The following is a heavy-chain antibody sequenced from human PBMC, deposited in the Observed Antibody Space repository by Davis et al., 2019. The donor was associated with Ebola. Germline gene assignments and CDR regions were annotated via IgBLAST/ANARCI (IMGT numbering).Heavy chain of an antibody. D-gene: IGHD4-23*01. V-gene: IGHV3-23*01. CDR1: GFTFSSYE. Sequence: GGSLRLSCAASGFTFSSYEINWVRQVPGKGLEWVSAISGSGGSTYYADSVKGRFTISRDNSKNTLYLQMNSLRAEDTAVYYCAKAALRWLYDYWGQGTLVTVSS. J-gene: IGHJ4*02. CDR3: AKAALRWLYDY. CDR2: ISGSGGST.